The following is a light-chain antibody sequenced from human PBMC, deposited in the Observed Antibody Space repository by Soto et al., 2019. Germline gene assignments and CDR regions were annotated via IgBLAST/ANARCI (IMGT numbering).Light chain of an antibody. Sequence: EIVLTQSPGTLSLSPGERATLSCRASQSVSSNYLAWYQQKPRQAPRLLIYGASNRAAGIPDRFSGSGYGTDFTLTISRLEPEDFAVYYCQQYGSSPPITFGQGTRLEIK. V-gene: IGKV3-20*01. CDR3: QQYGSSPPIT. CDR1: QSVSSNY. CDR2: GAS. J-gene: IGKJ5*01.